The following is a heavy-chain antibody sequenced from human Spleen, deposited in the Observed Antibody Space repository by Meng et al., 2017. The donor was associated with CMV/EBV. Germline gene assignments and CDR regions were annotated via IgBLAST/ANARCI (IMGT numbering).Heavy chain of an antibody. J-gene: IGHJ6*02. CDR3: ARNGDYDFWSPFNYYYGMDV. CDR1: GYSFTSYW. D-gene: IGHD3-3*01. Sequence: GESLKISCKGSGYSFTSYWIGWVRQMPGKGLEWMGIIYPGDSDTRYSPSFQGQVTISADKSISTAYLQWSSLKASDTAMYYCARNGDYDFWSPFNYYYGMDVWGQGTTVTVSS. CDR2: IYPGDSDT. V-gene: IGHV5-51*01.